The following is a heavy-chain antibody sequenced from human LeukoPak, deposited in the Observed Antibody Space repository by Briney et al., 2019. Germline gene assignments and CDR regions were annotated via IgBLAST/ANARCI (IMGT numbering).Heavy chain of an antibody. CDR3: ARVLVTTYDAFDL. V-gene: IGHV6-1*01. J-gene: IGHJ3*01. Sequence: SQTLSLTCVFTGDIVSSSSATWNWIRQSPSRGLEWLGRAYYRSEWYYDYAFSVKSRITITPDTSRNQFSVQLNSVTPDDTAVYYCARVLVTTYDAFDLWGQGTMVTVSS. CDR1: GDIVSSSSAT. D-gene: IGHD1-14*01. CDR2: AYYRSEWYY.